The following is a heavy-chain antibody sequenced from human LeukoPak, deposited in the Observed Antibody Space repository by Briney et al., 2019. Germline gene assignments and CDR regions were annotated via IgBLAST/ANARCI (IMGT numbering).Heavy chain of an antibody. CDR1: GGSISSYY. J-gene: IGHJ6*03. V-gene: IGHV4-4*07. CDR2: IYTSGST. CDR3: ARDHDGIGEQLATYYYYYMDV. D-gene: IGHD6-13*01. Sequence: NPSETLSLTCTVSGGSISSYYWSWIRQPAGKGLEWIGRIYTSGSTNYNPSLKSRVTMSVDTSKNQFSLKLSSVTAADTAVYCCARDHDGIGEQLATYYYYYMDVWGKGTTVTISS.